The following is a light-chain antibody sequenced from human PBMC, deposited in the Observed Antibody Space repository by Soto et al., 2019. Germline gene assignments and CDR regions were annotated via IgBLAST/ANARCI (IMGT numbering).Light chain of an antibody. J-gene: IGKJ1*01. CDR1: QSVSNSS. Sequence: EIVLTQSPGTLSASPGERVTLSCRASQSVSNSSLAWYQQKPGQAPRLLIYAASSMATGIPDRFSGSGSGTDFTLTISRLEPEDFAVYSCQQYDTSPPTFGQGTKVDIK. CDR3: QQYDTSPPT. CDR2: AAS. V-gene: IGKV3-20*01.